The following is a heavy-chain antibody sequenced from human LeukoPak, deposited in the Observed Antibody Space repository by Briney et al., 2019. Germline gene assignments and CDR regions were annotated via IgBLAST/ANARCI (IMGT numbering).Heavy chain of an antibody. CDR1: GGSVSRARIC. Sequence: KALETPCLSCADSGGSVSRARICRGWPRQPPGEWMGWLLYINISGSTNYNPSLKGRVTISVDTSKNQFSLKLSSVTAADTAVYYCARDSSSSWYGEYYYYGMDVWGKGTTVTVSS. CDR2: INISGST. D-gene: IGHD6-13*01. V-gene: IGHV4-61*01. CDR3: ARDSSSSWYGEYYYYGMDV. J-gene: IGHJ6*04.